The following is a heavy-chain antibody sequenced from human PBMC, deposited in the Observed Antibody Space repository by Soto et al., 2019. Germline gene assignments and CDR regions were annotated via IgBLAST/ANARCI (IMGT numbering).Heavy chain of an antibody. D-gene: IGHD2-15*01. CDR3: ARAYCSGGSCYNAYYGMDV. CDR2: IIPILGIA. J-gene: IGHJ6*02. V-gene: IGHV1-69*02. Sequence: SVKVSCKASGGTFSSYTISWVRQAPGQGLEWMGRIIPILGIANYAQKFQGRVTITADKSTSTAYMELSSLRSEDTAVYYCARAYCSGGSCYNAYYGMDVWGQGTTVTVSS. CDR1: GGTFSSYT.